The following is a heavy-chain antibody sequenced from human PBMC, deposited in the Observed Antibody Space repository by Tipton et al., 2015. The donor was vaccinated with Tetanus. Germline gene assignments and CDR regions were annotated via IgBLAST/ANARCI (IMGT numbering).Heavy chain of an antibody. D-gene: IGHD6-19*01. CDR1: GFSFGSYG. Sequence: SGFSFGSYGMSWVRQAPGKGLEWVSAISGSGVNTHYADSAKGRFTISRDNSKNTLYLQMDSLRVEDTAVYFCAKVKRQWLIYYSGLDVWGQGTTVTVSS. J-gene: IGHJ6*02. CDR3: AKVKRQWLIYYSGLDV. V-gene: IGHV3-23*01. CDR2: ISGSGVNT.